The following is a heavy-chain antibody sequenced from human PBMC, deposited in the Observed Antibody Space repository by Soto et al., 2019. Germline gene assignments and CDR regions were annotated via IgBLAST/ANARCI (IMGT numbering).Heavy chain of an antibody. V-gene: IGHV4-4*02. CDR2: IYRTGST. D-gene: IGHD6-13*01. CDR3: ARTEASSWSFFYYGMDV. CDR1: GGSFTSNNW. J-gene: IGHJ6*02. Sequence: PSETLSLTCAVSGGSFTSNNWWTWVRQPPGQGLEWIGEIYRTGSTNYNPSLKSRVTISLDRSKNQFSLRLTSVTAADTAVYYCARTEASSWSFFYYGMDVWGQGTTVTVSS.